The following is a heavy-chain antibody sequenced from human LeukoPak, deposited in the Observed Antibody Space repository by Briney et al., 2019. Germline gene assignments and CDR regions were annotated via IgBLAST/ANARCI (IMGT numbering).Heavy chain of an antibody. D-gene: IGHD3-10*01. CDR1: GFTFSSHW. J-gene: IGHJ4*02. V-gene: IGHV3-23*01. CDR2: ISGSGGST. Sequence: GGSLRLSCVVSGFTFSSHWMSWVRQAPGKGLEWVSAISGSGGSTYYADSVKGRFTISRDNSKNTLYLQMNSLRAEDTAVYYCAKTMGRVLDYYGSGSSNSYWGQGTLVTVSS. CDR3: AKTMGRVLDYYGSGSSNSY.